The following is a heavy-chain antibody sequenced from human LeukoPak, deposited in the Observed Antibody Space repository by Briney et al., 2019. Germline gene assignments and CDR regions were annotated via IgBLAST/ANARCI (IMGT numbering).Heavy chain of an antibody. CDR1: GFTFSSYS. V-gene: IGHV3-21*04. J-gene: IGHJ3*02. D-gene: IGHD1-26*01. CDR2: ISSSSSYI. CDR3: AKDRIVGATAAFDI. Sequence: GGSLRLSCAASGFTFSSYSMNWVRQAPGKGLEWVSSISSSSSYIYYADSVKGRFTISRDNSKNTLYLQMNSLRAEDTAVYYCAKDRIVGATAAFDIWGQGTMVTVSS.